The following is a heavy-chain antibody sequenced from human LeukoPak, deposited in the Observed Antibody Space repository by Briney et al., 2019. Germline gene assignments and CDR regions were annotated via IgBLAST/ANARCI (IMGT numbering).Heavy chain of an antibody. CDR2: IKQDGSAK. CDR1: GFSLSSYW. D-gene: IGHD3-16*02. CDR3: ARSDYVWGSYRYYFDY. J-gene: IGHJ4*02. V-gene: IGHV3-7*03. Sequence: PGGSLRLSCSASGFSLSSYWMSWVHQAPGKGLEWVANIKQDGSAKYYVDSVNVRFTISKDNAKKSLYQQMNSLRAEDMALYYCARSDYVWGSYRYYFDYWGQGSLVTVSS.